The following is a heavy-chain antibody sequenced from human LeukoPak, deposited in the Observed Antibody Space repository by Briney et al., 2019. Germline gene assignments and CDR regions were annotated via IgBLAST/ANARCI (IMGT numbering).Heavy chain of an antibody. D-gene: IGHD3-22*01. Sequence: GGSLRLSCAASGFTFSSYAMSWVRQAPGKGLESVSAISSNGDTTYYTDSLKGRFTIPRDNSKNTLYLQMSSLKPEDTAVYYCVKDDRYFYDSSAYPTWGQGTLVTVSS. CDR2: ISSNGDTT. V-gene: IGHV3-64D*09. J-gene: IGHJ4*02. CDR1: GFTFSSYA. CDR3: VKDDRYFYDSSAYPT.